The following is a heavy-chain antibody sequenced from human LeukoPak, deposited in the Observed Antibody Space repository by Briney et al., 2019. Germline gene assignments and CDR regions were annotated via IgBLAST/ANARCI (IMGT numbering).Heavy chain of an antibody. CDR1: GGSFSGYY. D-gene: IGHD1-20*01. CDR2: INHSGST. Sequence: SETLSLTCAVYGGSFSGYYWSWIRQPPGKGLEWIGEINHSGSTNYNPSLKSRVTISVDTSKNQFSLKLISVTAADTAVYYCARGFGVTGYWGQGTLVTVSS. J-gene: IGHJ4*02. CDR3: ARGFGVTGY. V-gene: IGHV4-34*01.